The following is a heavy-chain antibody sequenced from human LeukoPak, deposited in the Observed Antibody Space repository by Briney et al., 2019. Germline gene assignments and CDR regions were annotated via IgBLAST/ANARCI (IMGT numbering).Heavy chain of an antibody. CDR2: IYYSGST. CDR3: ARVFSGSLFDY. Sequence: PSETLSLTCTVSGGSISSYYWSWIRQPPGKGLEWIGYIYYSGSTNYNPSLKSRVTISVDTSKNQFSLKLSSVTAADTAVYYCARVFSGSLFDYWGQGTLVTVSS. J-gene: IGHJ4*02. CDR1: GGSISSYY. D-gene: IGHD1-26*01. V-gene: IGHV4-59*12.